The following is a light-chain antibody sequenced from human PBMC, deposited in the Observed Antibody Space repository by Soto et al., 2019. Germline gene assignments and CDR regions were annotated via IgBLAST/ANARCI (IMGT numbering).Light chain of an antibody. CDR3: SSYTSSSTLLYV. V-gene: IGLV2-14*01. CDR1: SSDVGGYNY. CDR2: DVS. J-gene: IGLJ1*01. Sequence: QSALTQPASVSGSPGQSITISCTGTSSDVGGYNYVSWYQQHPGKAPQLMLYDVSNRPSGVSNRFSGSKSGNTASLTISGLQAEDEADYYCSSYTSSSTLLYVFGTGTKLTVL.